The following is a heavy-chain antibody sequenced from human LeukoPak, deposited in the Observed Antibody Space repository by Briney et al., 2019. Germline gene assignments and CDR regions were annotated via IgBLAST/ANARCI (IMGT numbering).Heavy chain of an antibody. Sequence: GGSLRLSCAASGFTFSSYDMHWVRQATGKGLEWVSAIGTAGDTYYPGSVKGRFTISRENAKNSLYLQMNSLRAGDTAVYYCARAGGCSGGSCYSSYFDLWGRGTLVTVSS. CDR1: GFTFSSYD. V-gene: IGHV3-13*04. D-gene: IGHD2-15*01. CDR3: ARAGGCSGGSCYSSYFDL. CDR2: IGTAGDT. J-gene: IGHJ2*01.